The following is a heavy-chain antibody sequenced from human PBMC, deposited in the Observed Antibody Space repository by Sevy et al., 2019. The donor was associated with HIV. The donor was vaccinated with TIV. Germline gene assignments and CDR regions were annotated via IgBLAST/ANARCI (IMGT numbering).Heavy chain of an antibody. V-gene: IGHV1-24*01. CDR3: ATVGLRYYSGSSSYQGDWFDP. CDR2: FDPQDDEI. J-gene: IGHJ5*02. CDR1: GYTLIKLS. Sequence: ASVKVSYKVSGYTLIKLSIHWVRQAPGKGLEWLGDFDPQDDEIIYAQRFQGRLTMTEDTSTETAYMELSSLTSEDTAVYYCATVGLRYYSGSSSYQGDWFDPWGQGTLVTVSS. D-gene: IGHD2-15*01.